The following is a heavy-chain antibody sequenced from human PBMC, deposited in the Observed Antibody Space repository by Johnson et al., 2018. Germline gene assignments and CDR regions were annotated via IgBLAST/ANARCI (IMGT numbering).Heavy chain of an antibody. V-gene: IGHV3-NL1*01. J-gene: IGHJ6*02. D-gene: IGHD3-3*01. CDR3: AREVVAYRFLGYYGMDV. CDR1: GFTFSSYG. Sequence: QVQLVQSGGGVVQPGRSLRLSCAASGFTFSSYGMHWVRQAPGKGLEWVSVIYSGGTTPYANSVKGRFTTSRDSSKNSLYLQMDSLRDEDTAVYYCAREVVAYRFLGYYGMDVWGQGTTVTVSS. CDR2: IYSGGTT.